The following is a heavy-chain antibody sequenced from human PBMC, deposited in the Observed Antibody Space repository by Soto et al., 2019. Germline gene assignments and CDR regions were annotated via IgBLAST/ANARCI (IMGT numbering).Heavy chain of an antibody. CDR2: ISYDARNK. V-gene: IGHV3-30*04. CDR3: VSGYPWVGFDY. Sequence: GGSLRLSCAASRFTFSSYAMHWVRQAPGKGLEWVAVISYDARNKYYADSVKGRFTISRDNSKNTLYLQMNSLRADDTAVYYCVSGYPWVGFDYWGQGTLVTVSS. CDR1: RFTFSSYA. J-gene: IGHJ4*02. D-gene: IGHD5-18*01.